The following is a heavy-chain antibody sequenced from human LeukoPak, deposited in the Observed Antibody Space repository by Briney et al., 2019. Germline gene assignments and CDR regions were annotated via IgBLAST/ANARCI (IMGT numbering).Heavy chain of an antibody. CDR2: INHSGST. CDR3: ARRCGGVCTILFDY. CDR1: GGSFSGYH. Sequence: SQTLSPTCALYGGSFSGYHWSWNRQPPGKGLEWIGEINHSGSTNYNTTLKSRVTISVDTPKNQFSLKLSSGNAADTPGYNCARRCGGVCTILFDYWGQGTLVTVSS. V-gene: IGHV4-34*01. J-gene: IGHJ4*02. D-gene: IGHD2-21*02.